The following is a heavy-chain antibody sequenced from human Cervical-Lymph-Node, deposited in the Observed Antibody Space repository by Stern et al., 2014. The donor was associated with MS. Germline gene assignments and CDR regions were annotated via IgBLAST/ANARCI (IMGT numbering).Heavy chain of an antibody. J-gene: IGHJ6*02. V-gene: IGHV1-2*04. CDR2: INPHSGNT. CDR1: GYTFTHYY. Sequence: QVQLVQSGAEVKKPGASVKVSCRTSGYTFTHYYLHWVRQAPGQGLEWMGRINPHSGNTKYAMKFQGWVTMTRDTSISTAYMELSRLKSDDTAVYYCARDAIPGAVMIGGFPYDYGMDVWGQGTSVTVSS. CDR3: ARDAIPGAVMIGGFPYDYGMDV. D-gene: IGHD2-2*02.